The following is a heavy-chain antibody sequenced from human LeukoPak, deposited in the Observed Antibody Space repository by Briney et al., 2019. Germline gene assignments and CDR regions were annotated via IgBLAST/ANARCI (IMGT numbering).Heavy chain of an antibody. CDR3: ARGSIFGVVIPGY. Sequence: GASVKVSCKASGGTFSSYAISWVRQAPGQGLEWMGRIIPILGIANYAQKFQGRVTITADKSTSTAYMELSSLRSEDTAVYYCARGSIFGVVIPGYWGQGTLVTVSS. CDR2: IIPILGIA. J-gene: IGHJ4*02. CDR1: GGTFSSYA. V-gene: IGHV1-69*04. D-gene: IGHD3-3*01.